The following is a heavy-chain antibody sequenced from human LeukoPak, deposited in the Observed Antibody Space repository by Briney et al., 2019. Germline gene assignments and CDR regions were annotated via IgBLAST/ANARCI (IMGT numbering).Heavy chain of an antibody. CDR3: ARHSGGRYYYDSSGLDY. CDR2: IYYSGST. V-gene: IGHV4-39*01. Sequence: SETLSLTCTVSGGSISSSSYYWGWIRQPPGKGLEWIGSIYYSGSTYYNPSLKSRVTISVDTSKNQFSLKLSSVTAADTAVYYCARHSGGRYYYDSSGLDYWGQGTLATVSS. D-gene: IGHD3-22*01. CDR1: GGSISSSSYY. J-gene: IGHJ4*02.